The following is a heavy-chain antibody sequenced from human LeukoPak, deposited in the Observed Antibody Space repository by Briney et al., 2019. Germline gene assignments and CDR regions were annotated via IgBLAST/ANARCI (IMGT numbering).Heavy chain of an antibody. J-gene: IGHJ4*02. CDR3: ARDSSPHYYGSGSPIGY. CDR1: GFTFSSHG. D-gene: IGHD3-10*01. V-gene: IGHV3-33*01. CDR2: IWYDGSNK. Sequence: PGGSLRLSCAASGFTFSSHGMHWVRQAPGKGLEWVAVIWYDGSNKYYADSVKGRFTISRDNSKNTLYLQMNSLRAEDTAVYYCARDSSPHYYGSGSPIGYWGQGTLVTVSS.